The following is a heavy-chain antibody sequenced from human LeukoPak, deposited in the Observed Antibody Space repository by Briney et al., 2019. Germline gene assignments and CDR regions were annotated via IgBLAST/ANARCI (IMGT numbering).Heavy chain of an antibody. CDR1: GYTFTGYY. D-gene: IGHD2-2*01. V-gene: IGHV1-2*02. CDR2: INPNSGGT. Sequence: ASVKVSCKASGYTFTGYYMHWVRQAPGQGLEWMGWINPNSGGTNYAQKFQGRVTMTRDTSISTAYMELSRLRSDDTAVYYCARARGPNQHKYQLYRSGWFDPWGQGTLVTVSS. J-gene: IGHJ5*02. CDR3: ARARGPNQHKYQLYRSGWFDP.